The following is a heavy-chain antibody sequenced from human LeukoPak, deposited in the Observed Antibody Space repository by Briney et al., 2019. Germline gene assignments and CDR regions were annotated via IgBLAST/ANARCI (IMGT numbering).Heavy chain of an antibody. CDR1: GFTFSSYE. Sequence: PGGSLRLSCAASGFTFSSYEMNWVRQAPGKGLEWISFISSSGTSTSYADSVRGRFTISRDNAKNSLYLQMNSLRVEDTAVYYCARSSGWYTAIDYWGQGTLVTVSS. CDR3: ARSSGWYTAIDY. V-gene: IGHV3-48*03. CDR2: ISSSGTST. J-gene: IGHJ4*02. D-gene: IGHD6-19*01.